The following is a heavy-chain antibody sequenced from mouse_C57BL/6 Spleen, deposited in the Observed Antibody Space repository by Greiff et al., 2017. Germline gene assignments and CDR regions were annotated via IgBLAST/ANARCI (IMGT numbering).Heavy chain of an antibody. CDR1: GYTFTGYW. CDR3: ARGLLRPWYFDV. D-gene: IGHD1-1*01. V-gene: IGHV1-9*01. CDR2: ILPGSGST. Sequence: QVQLQQSGAELMKPGASVKLSCKATGYTFTGYWIEWVKQRPGHGLVWIGEILPGSGSTNYNEKFKGKATFTADTSSNTAYMQLSSLTTEDSAIYYCARGLLRPWYFDVWGTGTTVTVSS. J-gene: IGHJ1*03.